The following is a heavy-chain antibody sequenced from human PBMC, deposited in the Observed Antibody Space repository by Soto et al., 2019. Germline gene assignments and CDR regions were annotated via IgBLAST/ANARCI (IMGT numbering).Heavy chain of an antibody. V-gene: IGHV3-30*18. CDR2: ISYDGSNK. CDR1: GFTFSSYG. D-gene: IGHD3-10*01. J-gene: IGHJ4*02. CDR3: AKDNGSIGSGSYYEPIGLFDY. Sequence: GGSLRLSCAASGFTFSSYGMHWVRQAPGKGLEWVAVISYDGSNKYYADSVKGRFTISRDNSKNTLYLQMNSLRAEDTAVYYCAKDNGSIGSGSYYEPIGLFDYWGQGT.